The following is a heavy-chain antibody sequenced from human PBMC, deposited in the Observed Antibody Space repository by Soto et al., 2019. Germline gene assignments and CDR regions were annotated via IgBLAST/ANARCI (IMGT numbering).Heavy chain of an antibody. J-gene: IGHJ6*02. CDR2: IWHDGSKI. V-gene: IGHV3-33*03. Sequence: QAQLVESGGGVVQPGTSLRLSCITSGFNFSSYGMHWVRQAPGKGLEWVAGIWHDGSKIYYTDSVKGRFTISRDNSKDKLYLQMHSARAEDTAVYFCATELNSYHSGMLGMDVWGQGTTVTVSS. D-gene: IGHD3-10*01. CDR1: GFNFSSYG. CDR3: ATELNSYHSGMLGMDV.